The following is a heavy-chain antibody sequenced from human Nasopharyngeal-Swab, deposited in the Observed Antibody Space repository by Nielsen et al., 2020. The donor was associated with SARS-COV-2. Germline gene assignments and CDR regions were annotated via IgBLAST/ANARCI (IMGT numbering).Heavy chain of an antibody. J-gene: IGHJ4*02. V-gene: IGHV3-74*03. D-gene: IGHD2-2*01. Sequence: GGSLRPSCAPSRFTFSSHWMHWVRQAPGKGLVWVSSISEDVSITTYADSVKGRFTISRDNAKNTLFLQMHSLRADDTAIYYCASQLGHPDSWGQGTLVTVSS. CDR1: RFTFSSHW. CDR2: ISEDVSIT. CDR3: ASQLGHPDS.